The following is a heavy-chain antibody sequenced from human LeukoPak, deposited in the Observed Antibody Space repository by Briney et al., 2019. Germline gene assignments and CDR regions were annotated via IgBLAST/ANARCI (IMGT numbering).Heavy chain of an antibody. D-gene: IGHD2-15*01. CDR3: ARDCSGGSCYSPPFGY. CDR2: IKQDGSEK. Sequence: PGGSLRLPCAASGFTFSSYWMSWVRQAPGKGLEWVANIKQDGSEKYYVDSVKGRFTISRDNAKNSLYLQMNSLRAEDTAVYYCARDCSGGSCYSPPFGYWGQGTLVTVSS. J-gene: IGHJ4*02. V-gene: IGHV3-7*01. CDR1: GFTFSSYW.